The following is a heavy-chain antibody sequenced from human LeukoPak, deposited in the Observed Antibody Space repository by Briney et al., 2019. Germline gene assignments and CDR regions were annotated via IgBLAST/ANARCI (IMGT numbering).Heavy chain of an antibody. CDR3: ARDHQGYCSSTRCFNWFDP. J-gene: IGHJ5*02. CDR1: GGSISSSSYY. CDR2: IYYSGST. Sequence: SETLSLTCTVSGGSISSSSYYWGWIRQPPGKGLEWIGSIYYSGSTNYNPSLKSRVTISVDTSKNQFSLKVSSVTAADTAVYYCARDHQGYCSSTRCFNWFDPWGQGTLVTVSS. V-gene: IGHV4-39*07. D-gene: IGHD2-2*01.